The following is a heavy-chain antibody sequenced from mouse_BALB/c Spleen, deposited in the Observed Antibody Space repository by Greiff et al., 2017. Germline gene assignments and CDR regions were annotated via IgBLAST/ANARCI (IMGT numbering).Heavy chain of an antibody. V-gene: IGHV5-6-5*01. CDR1: GFTFSSYA. CDR2: ISSCGST. CDR3: ARRGYGSSYGPYYYAMDY. D-gene: IGHD1-1*01. J-gene: IGHJ4*01. Sequence: EVKLVESGGGLVKPGGSLKLSCAASGFTFSSYAMSWVRQTPEKRLEWVASISSCGSTYYPDSVKGRFTISRDNARNILYLQMSSLRSEDTAMYYCARRGYGSSYGPYYYAMDYWGQGTSVTVSS.